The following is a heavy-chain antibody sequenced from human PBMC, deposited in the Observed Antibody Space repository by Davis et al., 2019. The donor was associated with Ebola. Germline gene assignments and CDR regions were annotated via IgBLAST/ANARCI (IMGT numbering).Heavy chain of an antibody. D-gene: IGHD5-18*01. CDR1: GDSVSSNSAA. Sequence: SQTLSLTCAISGDSVSSNSAAWNWIRQSPSRGLEWLGRTYYRSKWYNDYAVSVKSRITINPDTSKNQFSLQLNSVTPEDTAVYYCAKDSSHIQQGYYYYYGMDVWGKGTTVTVSS. CDR3: AKDSSHIQQGYYYYYGMDV. CDR2: TYYRSKWYN. J-gene: IGHJ6*04. V-gene: IGHV6-1*01.